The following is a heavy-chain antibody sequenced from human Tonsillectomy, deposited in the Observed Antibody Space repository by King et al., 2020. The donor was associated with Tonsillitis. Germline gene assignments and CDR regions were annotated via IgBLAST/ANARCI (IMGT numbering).Heavy chain of an antibody. CDR3: AKDNVVVPALTKGGLDS. J-gene: IGHJ4*02. CDR2: ISWHSGSI. V-gene: IGHV3-9*01. D-gene: IGHD2-2*01. CDR1: GFTLDDYA. Sequence: VQLVESGGGLVQAGRSLRLSCAASGFTLDDYAMHWVRQVPGKGLEWVSRISWHSGSIEHADPVKGRFPISRDNARNSLFLQMNSLRAEDTALYYCAKDNVVVPALTKGGLDSWGQGTLVTVSS.